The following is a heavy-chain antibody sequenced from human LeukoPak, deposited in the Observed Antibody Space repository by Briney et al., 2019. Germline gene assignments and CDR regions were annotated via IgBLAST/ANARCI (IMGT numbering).Heavy chain of an antibody. D-gene: IGHD4-17*01. V-gene: IGHV4-59*12. Sequence: PSETLSLTCTVSGGSISSYYWSWIRQPPGKGLEWIGYIHYSGGITYYNPSLKSRVTISVDTSKNQFSLSLSSVTAADTAVYYCAKDYGDSGGAFDIWGQGTMVTVSS. CDR2: IHYSGGIT. J-gene: IGHJ3*02. CDR3: AKDYGDSGGAFDI. CDR1: GGSISSYY.